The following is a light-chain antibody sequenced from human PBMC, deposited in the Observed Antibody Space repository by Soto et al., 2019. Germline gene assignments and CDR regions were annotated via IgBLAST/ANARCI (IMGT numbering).Light chain of an antibody. J-gene: IGKJ1*01. Sequence: SVLTQSPGTLSLSPGERATLSCRGSQSVSSSYLAWYQQKPGQAPRLLIYGASSRATGIPDRFSASGTGTDFTLTISDVQPEDFAVYYCHQRQSWPRTFGQGTKVDIK. CDR3: HQRQSWPRT. V-gene: IGKV3-20*01. CDR2: GAS. CDR1: QSVSSSY.